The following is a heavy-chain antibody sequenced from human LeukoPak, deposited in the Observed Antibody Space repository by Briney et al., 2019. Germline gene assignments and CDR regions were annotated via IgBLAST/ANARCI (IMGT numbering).Heavy chain of an antibody. D-gene: IGHD2-2*01. CDR1: GFTFSSYA. CDR3: AKENQLLTKSSRSFDP. Sequence: GGSLRLSCAASGFTFSSYAMSWVRQAPGKGLEWVSAICGSGGSTYYADSVKGRFTISRDNSKNTLYLQMNSLRAEDTAVYYCAKENQLLTKSSRSFDPWGQGTLVTVSS. V-gene: IGHV3-23*01. CDR2: ICGSGGST. J-gene: IGHJ5*02.